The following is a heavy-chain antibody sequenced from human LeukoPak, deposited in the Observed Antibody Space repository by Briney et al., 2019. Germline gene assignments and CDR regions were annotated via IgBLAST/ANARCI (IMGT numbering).Heavy chain of an antibody. J-gene: IGHJ3*02. CDR2: ISYDGSNT. V-gene: IGHV3-30-3*02. D-gene: IGHD2-2*01. CDR3: AKYCSNTHCAFDI. CDR1: GFTSSTYA. Sequence: PGGSLRLSCAASGFTSSTYAMHWVRQAPGKGLEWVAVISYDGSNTYYADSVKGRFTISRDNSKNTLYLQMNILRPEDTALYYCAKYCSNTHCAFDIWGQGTMVTVSS.